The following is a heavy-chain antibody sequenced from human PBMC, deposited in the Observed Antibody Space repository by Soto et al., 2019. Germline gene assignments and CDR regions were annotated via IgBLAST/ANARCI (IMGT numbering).Heavy chain of an antibody. CDR1: GYTFTGYY. D-gene: IGHD2-2*01. CDR3: ARGAVVPAATSSNWFDP. J-gene: IGHJ5*02. V-gene: IGHV1-2*04. Sequence: AASVKVSCKASGYTFTGYYMHWVRQAPGQGLEWMGWINPNSGGTNYAQKFQGWVTMTRDTSISTAYMELSRLRSDDTAVYYCARGAVVPAATSSNWFDPWGQGTLVTVSS. CDR2: INPNSGGT.